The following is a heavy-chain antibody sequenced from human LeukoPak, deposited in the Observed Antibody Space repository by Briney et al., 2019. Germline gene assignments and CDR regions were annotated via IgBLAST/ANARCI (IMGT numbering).Heavy chain of an antibody. D-gene: IGHD2-15*01. J-gene: IGHJ6*02. CDR3: AKESAEGSYYGMDV. Sequence: GGSLRLSCAASGFTFSSYAMSWVRQAPGKGLEWVSVISGRSVSTHYADSVKGRFTISRDNSKNTLYLQMNSLGAEDTAVYYCAKESAEGSYYGMDVWGQGTTVTVSS. CDR1: GFTFSSYA. V-gene: IGHV3-23*01. CDR2: ISGRSVST.